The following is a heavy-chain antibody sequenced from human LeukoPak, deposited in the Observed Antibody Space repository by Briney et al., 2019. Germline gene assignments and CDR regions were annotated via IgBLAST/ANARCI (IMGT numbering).Heavy chain of an antibody. CDR2: ISWNSGSI. CDR1: GFTFDDYA. CDR3: ARDLPTTSYGMDV. D-gene: IGHD4-17*01. V-gene: IGHV3-9*01. J-gene: IGHJ6*02. Sequence: GGSLRLSCAASGFTFDDYAMHWVRQAPGKGLEWVSGISWNSGSIGYADSVKGRFTISRDNSKNTLYLQMNSLRAEDTAVYYCARDLPTTSYGMDVWGQGTTVTVSS.